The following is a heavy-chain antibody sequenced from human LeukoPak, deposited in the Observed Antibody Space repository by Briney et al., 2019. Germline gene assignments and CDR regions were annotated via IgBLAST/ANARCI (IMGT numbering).Heavy chain of an antibody. D-gene: IGHD2-2*01. J-gene: IGHJ4*02. Sequence: GGSPRLSCAASGFTFSDHFLAWVRQAPGKGLEWVGRTRNKAHNYTTSYAASVQGRFTISRHASKKLMYLQMNSLKTEDTAVYFCVRDQGRPGDYWGQGTLVTVSS. CDR1: GFTFSDHF. CDR2: TRNKAHNYTT. V-gene: IGHV3-72*01. CDR3: VRDQGRPGDY.